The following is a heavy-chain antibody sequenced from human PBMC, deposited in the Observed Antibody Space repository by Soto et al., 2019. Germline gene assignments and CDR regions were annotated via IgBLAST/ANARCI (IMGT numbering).Heavy chain of an antibody. Sequence: GGSLRLSCAASGFTFSSYNMNWVRQAPGKGLEWVSYMSTSSSPIYYADSVKGRFTISRDNAKNSLYLQMNSLRAEDTAVYYCARVGALGYCSGGSCYTSKLFDYWGLGTLVTVSS. CDR1: GFTFSSYN. V-gene: IGHV3-48*01. CDR3: ARVGALGYCSGGSCYTSKLFDY. D-gene: IGHD2-15*01. CDR2: MSTSSSPI. J-gene: IGHJ4*02.